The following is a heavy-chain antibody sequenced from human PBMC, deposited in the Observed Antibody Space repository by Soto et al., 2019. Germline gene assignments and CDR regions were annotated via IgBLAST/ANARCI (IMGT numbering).Heavy chain of an antibody. CDR2: IYYSGST. CDR3: ARGDIADGASEYYFDY. J-gene: IGHJ4*02. CDR1: GGSISSGGYY. Sequence: SETLSLTCTVSGGSISSGGYYWSWIRQHPGKGLEWIGYIYYSGSTYYNPSLKSRVTISVDTSKNQFSLKLSSVTATDTAVYYCARGDIADGASEYYFDYWGQGTLVTVSS. V-gene: IGHV4-31*03. D-gene: IGHD6-13*01.